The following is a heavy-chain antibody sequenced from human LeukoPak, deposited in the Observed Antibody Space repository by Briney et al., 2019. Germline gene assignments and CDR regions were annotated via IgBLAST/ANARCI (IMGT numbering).Heavy chain of an antibody. CDR3: ARDYCSSTSCLFDY. CDR2: INPNSGDT. CDR1: GYTFTGYH. Sequence: ASVKVSCKDSGYTFTGYHMHWVRQAPGQGLEWMGRINPNSGDTNYAQKFQGRVAMTRDTSISTAFKELTRLRSDDTAVYYCARDYCSSTSCLFDYWGQGTLVTVSS. D-gene: IGHD2-2*01. J-gene: IGHJ4*02. V-gene: IGHV1-2*06.